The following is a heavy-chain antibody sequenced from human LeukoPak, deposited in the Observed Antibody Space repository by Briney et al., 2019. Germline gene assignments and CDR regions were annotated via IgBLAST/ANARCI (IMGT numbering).Heavy chain of an antibody. D-gene: IGHD3-10*01. Sequence: KTGGSLRLSCAASGFTFNNAWMSWVRQAPGKGLEWVGRIKSKADGETTDYASPVKGRFIISRDDSKDTLYLQMNSLKTEDTAVYYCTTEGYYVSGISWGQGPLVTVSS. J-gene: IGHJ5*02. CDR3: TTEGYYVSGIS. V-gene: IGHV3-15*01. CDR1: GFTFNNAW. CDR2: IKSKADGETT.